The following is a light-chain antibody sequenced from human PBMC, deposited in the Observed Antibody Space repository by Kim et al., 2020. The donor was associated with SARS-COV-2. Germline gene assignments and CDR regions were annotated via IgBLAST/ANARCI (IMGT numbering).Light chain of an antibody. Sequence: SYELTQPPSLSVAPGKSARITCGENNIGTNSVQWYQQKSGQAPVLVMYYDSERPSGIPERFSGSNSGDTATLTISRVEAGDEADYYCQVWDRSSDHWVFGGGTQLTVL. CDR2: YDS. J-gene: IGLJ3*02. V-gene: IGLV3-21*01. CDR3: QVWDRSSDHWV. CDR1: NIGTNS.